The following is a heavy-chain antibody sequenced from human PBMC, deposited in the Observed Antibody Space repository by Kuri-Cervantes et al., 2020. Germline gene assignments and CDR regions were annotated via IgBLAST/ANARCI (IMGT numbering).Heavy chain of an antibody. CDR1: GFTFSSYD. J-gene: IGHJ5*02. CDR3: ARGGSNWFDP. CDR2: IGTAGDT. V-gene: IGHV3-13*01. D-gene: IGHD3-10*01. Sequence: GESLKISCAASGFTFSSYDMHWVRQATGKGLEWVSAIGTAGDTYYPGSVKGRFTISRENAKNSLYLQMNSLRAGDTAVYYCARGGSNWFDPWGQGILVTVSS.